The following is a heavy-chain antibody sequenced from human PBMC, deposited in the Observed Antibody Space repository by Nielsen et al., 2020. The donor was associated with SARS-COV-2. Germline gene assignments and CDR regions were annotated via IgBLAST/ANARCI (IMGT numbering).Heavy chain of an antibody. CDR1: GFTFSSYA. CDR3: ARALYGGIEYFQH. CDR2: ISYDGSNK. Sequence: GESLKISCAASGFTFSSYALHWVRQAPGKGLEWVAVISYDGSNKYYADSVKGRFTISRDNSKNTLYLQMNSLRAEDTAVYYCARALYGGIEYFQHWGQGTLVTVSS. D-gene: IGHD4-23*01. J-gene: IGHJ1*01. V-gene: IGHV3-30*04.